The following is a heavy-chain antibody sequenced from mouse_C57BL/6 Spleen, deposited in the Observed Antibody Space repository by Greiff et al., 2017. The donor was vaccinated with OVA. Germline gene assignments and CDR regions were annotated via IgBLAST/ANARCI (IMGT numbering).Heavy chain of an antibody. CDR3: ARERLLRAYAMDY. J-gene: IGHJ4*01. CDR1: GYAFTNYL. Sequence: QVQLQQSGAELVRPGTSVTVSCKASGYAFTNYLIEWVKQRPGQGLEWIGVINPGSGGTNYNEKFKGKATLTADKSSSTAYMQLSSLTSEDSAVYVCARERLLRAYAMDYWGQGTSVTVSS. D-gene: IGHD1-1*01. V-gene: IGHV1-54*01. CDR2: INPGSGGT.